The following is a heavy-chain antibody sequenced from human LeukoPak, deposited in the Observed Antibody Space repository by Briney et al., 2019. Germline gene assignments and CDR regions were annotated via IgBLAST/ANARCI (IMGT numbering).Heavy chain of an antibody. V-gene: IGHV1-2*02. CDR3: ARDWWYYFH. D-gene: IGHD2-15*01. CDR2: INPNSGGT. J-gene: IGHJ4*02. CDR1: GYTFTSYG. Sequence: ASVKVSCKASGYTFTSYGISWVRQAPGQGLEWMGWINPNSGGTNYAQKFQGRVTMTRDTSISTAYMELSRLRSDDTAVYYCARDWWYYFHWGQGTLVTVSS.